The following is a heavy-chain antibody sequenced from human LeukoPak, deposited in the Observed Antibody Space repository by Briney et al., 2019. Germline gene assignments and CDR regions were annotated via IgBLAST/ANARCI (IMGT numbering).Heavy chain of an antibody. CDR1: GGSIRSYY. CDR3: ARAPSISMVRGLITPLYYGMDV. Sequence: SETLSLTCTVPGGSIRSYYWSWIRQPPGKGLEGIGYIYYSGRPNYNPSLKCRVTISVDTSKNQFSLKLSSVTAADTAVYYCARAPSISMVRGLITPLYYGMDVWGQGTTVTVSS. J-gene: IGHJ6*02. D-gene: IGHD3-10*01. V-gene: IGHV4-59*01. CDR2: IYYSGRP.